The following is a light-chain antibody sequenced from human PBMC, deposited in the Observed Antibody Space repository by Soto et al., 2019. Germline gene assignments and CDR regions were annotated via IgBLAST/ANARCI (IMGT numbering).Light chain of an antibody. CDR1: QGISSY. CDR3: QQLNSYSTT. J-gene: IGKJ4*01. V-gene: IGKV1-9*01. CDR2: AAS. Sequence: DLPLTQSPSFLSASVGDRVTITCRASQGISSYLAWYQQKPGKAPKLLIYAASTLKSGVPSRFSGSGSGTEFTLTISNLQPEDFATYYCQQLNSYSTTFGGGTKVEIK.